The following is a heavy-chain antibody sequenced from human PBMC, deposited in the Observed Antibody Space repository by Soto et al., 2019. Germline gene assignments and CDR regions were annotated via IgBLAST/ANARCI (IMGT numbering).Heavy chain of an antibody. D-gene: IGHD3-10*01. Sequence: SETLSLTCTVTGGAISGYYWTWIRQSDGEGLEWIGRIYSSGSTNYNLSLKSRVTLSVDTAKDQFSMTLGSVTAADTAVYYCARNSGLKTGRLDYWGPGILVTVSS. CDR2: IYSSGST. V-gene: IGHV4-4*07. CDR3: ARNSGLKTGRLDY. CDR1: GGAISGYY. J-gene: IGHJ4*02.